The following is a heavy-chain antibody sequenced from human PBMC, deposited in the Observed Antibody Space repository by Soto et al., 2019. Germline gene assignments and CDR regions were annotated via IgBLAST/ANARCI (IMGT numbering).Heavy chain of an antibody. V-gene: IGHV4-31*03. CDR2: IYYSGST. CDR3: ARDRYCTNGVCQFGWFDP. D-gene: IGHD2-8*01. CDR1: GGSISSGGYY. Sequence: PSETLSLTCTVSGGSISSGGYYWSWIRQHPGKGLEWIGYIYYSGSTYYNPSLKSRVTISVDTSKNQFSLKLSSVTAADTAVYYCARDRYCTNGVCQFGWFDPWGQGTLVTVSS. J-gene: IGHJ5*02.